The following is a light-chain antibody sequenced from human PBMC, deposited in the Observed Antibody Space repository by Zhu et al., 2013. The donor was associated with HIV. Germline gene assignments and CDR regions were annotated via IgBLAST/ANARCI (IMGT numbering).Light chain of an antibody. CDR3: QEYNSWPTWT. Sequence: EVVLTQSPGTLSLSPGERATLSCRASQSVSSSYLAWYQQKPGQAPRLLIYGASTRATGIPARFSGSGSGTEFTLTISSLQSEDFAVYYCQEYNSWPTWTFGQGTKVEIK. CDR1: QSVSSSY. CDR2: GAS. J-gene: IGKJ1*01. V-gene: IGKV3-15*01.